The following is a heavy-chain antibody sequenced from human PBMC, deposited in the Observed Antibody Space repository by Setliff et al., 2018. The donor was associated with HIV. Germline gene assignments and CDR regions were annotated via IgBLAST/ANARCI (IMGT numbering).Heavy chain of an antibody. D-gene: IGHD3-9*01. CDR2: ISTSSSHI. V-gene: IGHV3-11*06. Sequence: GGSLRLSCAASGFTFSDYYMSWIRQAPGKGLEWVSSISTSSSHIYSADSLKGRFTISRDNGKNLLYLQMNSLRAEDTAVYYCARGGRLQYFDWPSYALDVWGQGTTVTVSS. CDR1: GFTFSDYY. CDR3: ARGGRLQYFDWPSYALDV. J-gene: IGHJ6*02.